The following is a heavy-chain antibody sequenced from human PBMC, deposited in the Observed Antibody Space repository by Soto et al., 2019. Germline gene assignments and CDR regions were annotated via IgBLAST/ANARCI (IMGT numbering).Heavy chain of an antibody. CDR2: ISWNSGNI. D-gene: IGHD3-10*01. Sequence: EVQLVESGGGLVQSGRSLRLSCEASGFVFDDYAMHWVRQPPGKGLEWVSSISWNSGNIGYADSMKGRFTISRDNAKNSLYLQMNSLATDDTALYYCAKDTDPGEVLDVSYFDHWGRGTLVTVSS. V-gene: IGHV3-9*01. CDR3: AKDTDPGEVLDVSYFDH. J-gene: IGHJ4*02. CDR1: GFVFDDYA.